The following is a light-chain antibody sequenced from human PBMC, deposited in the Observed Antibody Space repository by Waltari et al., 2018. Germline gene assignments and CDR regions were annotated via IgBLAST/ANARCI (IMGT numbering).Light chain of an antibody. CDR1: QSVSRT. J-gene: IGKJ1*01. CDR2: GAS. V-gene: IGKV3-20*01. Sequence: EIVLTPSPCTLSLSQVERATLSCRASQSVSRTLAWYQQKPGQAPKLLIYGASIRATGIPDRFTGSGSGTDFSLTISSLEPEDFAIYFCQHYVRLPATFGQGTKVESK. CDR3: QHYVRLPAT.